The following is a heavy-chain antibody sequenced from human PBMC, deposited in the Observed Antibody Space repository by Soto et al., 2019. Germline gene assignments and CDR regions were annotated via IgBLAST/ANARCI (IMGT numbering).Heavy chain of an antibody. CDR3: ARSAGGYRGLVPADYYYGMDG. Sequence: SETLSLTCAVSGVSIISGGYSWIWIRQPPGKGLEWIGYIYHSGSTYYNPSLKSRVTISVDTSKNQFSLKLSSVTAADTAVYYCARSAGGYRGLVPADYYYGMDGWGQGTTVTVSS. V-gene: IGHV4-30-2*02. CDR1: GVSIISGGYS. D-gene: IGHD2-2*01. CDR2: IYHSGST. J-gene: IGHJ6*02.